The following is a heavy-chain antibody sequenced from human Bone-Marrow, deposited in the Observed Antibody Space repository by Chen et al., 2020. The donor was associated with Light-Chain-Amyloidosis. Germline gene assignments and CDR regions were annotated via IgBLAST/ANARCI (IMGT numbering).Heavy chain of an antibody. CDR1: GFTFSSYA. D-gene: IGHD2-21*01. Sequence: EVQLLESGGGLVQPGGSLRLSCAASGFTFSSYAMSWVRQAPGKGLEWVSAISGRGGSTYYADSVKGRFTISRDNSKNTLYLQMNSLRAEDTAVYYCAKDLAYCGGDCTDAEYFQHWGQGTLVTVSS. J-gene: IGHJ1*01. CDR2: ISGRGGST. V-gene: IGHV3-23*01. CDR3: AKDLAYCGGDCTDAEYFQH.